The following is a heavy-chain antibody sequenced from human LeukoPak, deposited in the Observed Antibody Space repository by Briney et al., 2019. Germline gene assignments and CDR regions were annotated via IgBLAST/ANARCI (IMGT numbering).Heavy chain of an antibody. V-gene: IGHV1-18*01. D-gene: IGHD5/OR15-5a*01. CDR2: ISAYIGNT. CDR3: ARELKTPVSIYYFDY. J-gene: IGHJ4*02. CDR1: GYNLTNYG. Sequence: GASVKVSCKVSGYNLTNYGINWVRQAPGQGLEWMGWISAYIGNTVHGQKFQGRLTMTTDTSTSTAYMELRSLGSDDTAVYYCARELKTPVSIYYFDYWGQGTLVTVSS.